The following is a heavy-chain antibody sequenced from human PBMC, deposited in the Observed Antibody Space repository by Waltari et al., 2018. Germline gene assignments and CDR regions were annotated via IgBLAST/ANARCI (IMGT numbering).Heavy chain of an antibody. J-gene: IGHJ4*02. CDR1: GGSFSGYY. Sequence: QVQLQQWGAGLLKPSETLSLTCAVYGGSFSGYYWSWIRQPPGKGLEWIGEINHSGSTIYHPSLKSRVTISVDTSKNQFSLKLSSVTAADTAVYYCARGIGGIVVVVAATHFDYWGQGTLVTVSS. D-gene: IGHD2-15*01. CDR2: INHSGST. V-gene: IGHV4-34*01. CDR3: ARGIGGIVVVVAATHFDY.